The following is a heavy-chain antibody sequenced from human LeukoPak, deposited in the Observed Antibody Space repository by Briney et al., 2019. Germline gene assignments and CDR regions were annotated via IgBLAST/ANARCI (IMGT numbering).Heavy chain of an antibody. CDR1: GYTFTGYY. CDR2: INPNSGGT. D-gene: IGHD2-21*01. Sequence: ASVKVSCKASGYTFTGYYIHWVRQAPGHGLECVGWINPNSGGTNSAQKFQGRVTMTRDTSISTAYMELSRLRSDDTAVYYCARDWGGSPFDYWGQGTLVTVSS. V-gene: IGHV1-2*02. CDR3: ARDWGGSPFDY. J-gene: IGHJ4*02.